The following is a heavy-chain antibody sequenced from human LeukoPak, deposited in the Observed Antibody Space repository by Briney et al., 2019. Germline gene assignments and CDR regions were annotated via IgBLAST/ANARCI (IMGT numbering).Heavy chain of an antibody. Sequence: PGGSLRLSCAASGFTFSNAWMSWVRQAPGKGLEWVANIKQDGSEKYYVDSVKGRFTISRDNAKNSLYLQMNSLRAEDTAVYYCAKARQYYYYYMDVWGKGTTVTISS. CDR1: GFTFSNAW. J-gene: IGHJ6*03. V-gene: IGHV3-7*03. CDR3: AKARQYYYYYMDV. CDR2: IKQDGSEK.